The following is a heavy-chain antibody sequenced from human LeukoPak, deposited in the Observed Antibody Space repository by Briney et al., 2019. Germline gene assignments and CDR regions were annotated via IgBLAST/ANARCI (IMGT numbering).Heavy chain of an antibody. J-gene: IGHJ5*02. D-gene: IGHD5-12*01. CDR2: INHSGST. Sequence: SETLSLTCGVYGGSFSGYYWSWIRQPPGKGLEWIGEINHSGSTNYNPSLKSRVTISVDTSKNQFSLKLSSVTAADTAVYYCARQEAVDIVATMALSSWGQGTLVTVSS. CDR3: ARQEAVDIVATMALSS. V-gene: IGHV4-34*01. CDR1: GGSFSGYY.